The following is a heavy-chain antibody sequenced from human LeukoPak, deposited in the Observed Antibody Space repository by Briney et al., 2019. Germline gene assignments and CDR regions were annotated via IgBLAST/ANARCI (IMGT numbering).Heavy chain of an antibody. CDR2: ISGSGGNT. D-gene: IGHD5-24*01. J-gene: IGHJ4*02. Sequence: GGSLRLSCAASGFTFSSYAMSWVRQAPGKGLEWVSAISGSGGNTHYADSVKGRFTISRDNSKNTLYLQMNSLGAEDTAVYYCAKDLEMATFHFEYWGQGTLVTVSS. CDR3: AKDLEMATFHFEY. V-gene: IGHV3-23*01. CDR1: GFTFSSYA.